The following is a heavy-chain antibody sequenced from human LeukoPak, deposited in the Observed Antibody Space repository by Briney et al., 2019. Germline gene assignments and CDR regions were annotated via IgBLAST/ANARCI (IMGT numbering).Heavy chain of an antibody. CDR1: GGYTSSDH. D-gene: IGHD6-13*01. V-gene: IGHV4-59*01. CDR2: IYYSGSM. Sequence: SETLSLTCTVNGGYTSSDHWSWIRQPPGQGLESIGHIYYSGSMKYNPTLKSRVTISVDTSNNQFSLKLTTVTAADTAVYYCVVVIAGGGGRGYWGQGTLVTVSS. J-gene: IGHJ4*02. CDR3: VVVIAGGGGRGY.